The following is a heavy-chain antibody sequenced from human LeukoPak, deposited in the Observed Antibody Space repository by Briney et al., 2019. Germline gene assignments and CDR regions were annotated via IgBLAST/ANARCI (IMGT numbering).Heavy chain of an antibody. J-gene: IGHJ4*02. CDR2: ISAYNGNT. D-gene: IGHD5-12*01. CDR3: TSTGYSGHDPLHY. Sequence: GASVKVSCKASGYTFTGYYMHWVRQAPGQGLEWMGWISAYNGNTKYAQTLQGRVTMTTDTSTSTAYMELRSLRSDDTAVYYCTSTGYSGHDPLHYWGRGTLVTVSS. CDR1: GYTFTGYY. V-gene: IGHV1-18*04.